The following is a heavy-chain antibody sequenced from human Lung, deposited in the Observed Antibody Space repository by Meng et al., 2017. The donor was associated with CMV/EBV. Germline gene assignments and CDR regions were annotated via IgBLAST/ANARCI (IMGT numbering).Heavy chain of an antibody. CDR3: ARTNYGDYNWFDP. V-gene: IGHV4-31*03. CDR1: GGSISSGCFY. Sequence: VPLRASGPGLGKPSPPLSPTCTVSGGSISSGCFYWSWIRQHPGKGLEWIGYIYYSGSTYYNPSLRSRVAISIDTSKNQFSLKLTSVTAADTAVYFCARTNYGDYNWFDPWGQGTLVTVSS. D-gene: IGHD4-17*01. CDR2: IYYSGST. J-gene: IGHJ5*02.